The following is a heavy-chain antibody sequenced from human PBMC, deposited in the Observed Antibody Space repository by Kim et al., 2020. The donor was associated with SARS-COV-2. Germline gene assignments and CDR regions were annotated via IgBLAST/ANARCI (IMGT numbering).Heavy chain of an antibody. CDR3: ARESGLFRALGVNIVVVPAAMRGAAYWDYGMDV. Sequence: SVKVSCKASGGTFSSYAISWVRQAPGQGLEWMGGIIPIFGTANYAQKFQGRVTITADESTSTAYMELSSLRSEDTAVYYCARESGLFRALGVNIVVVPAAMRGAAYWDYGMDVWGQGTTVTVSS. CDR1: GGTFSSYA. V-gene: IGHV1-69*13. J-gene: IGHJ6*02. CDR2: IIPIFGTA. D-gene: IGHD2-2*01.